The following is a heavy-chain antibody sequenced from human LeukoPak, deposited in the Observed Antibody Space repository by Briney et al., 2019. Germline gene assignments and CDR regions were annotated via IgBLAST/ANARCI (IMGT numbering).Heavy chain of an antibody. V-gene: IGHV3-7*01. J-gene: IGHJ4*02. D-gene: IGHD2-15*01. Sequence: GGSLRLSCAASGFTFSSYWMSWVRQAPGKGLEWVANIKQDGSEKYYVDSVKGRFTISRDNAKNSLYLQMNSLRAEDTAVYYCARDDGYCSGGSCRHFDYWGQGTLVTVSS. CDR3: ARDDGYCSGGSCRHFDY. CDR1: GFTFSSYW. CDR2: IKQDGSEK.